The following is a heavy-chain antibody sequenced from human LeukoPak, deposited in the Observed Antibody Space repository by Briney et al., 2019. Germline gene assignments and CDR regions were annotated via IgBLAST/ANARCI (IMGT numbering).Heavy chain of an antibody. CDR3: ASGVGFGVTIYFDY. V-gene: IGHV4-30-4*08. CDR2: IYYSGIT. CDR1: GGSISSGDYY. Sequence: SETLSLXCTVSGGSISSGDYYWSWIRQPPGKGLEWIGYIYYSGITYYNPSLKSRVTISVDTSKNQFSLKLSSVTAADTAVYYCASGVGFGVTIYFDYWGQGALVTVPS. D-gene: IGHD3-10*01. J-gene: IGHJ4*02.